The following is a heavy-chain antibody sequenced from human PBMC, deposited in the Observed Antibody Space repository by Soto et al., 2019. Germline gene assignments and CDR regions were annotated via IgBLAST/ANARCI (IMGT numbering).Heavy chain of an antibody. CDR2: IYHSGST. CDR3: ASSRRHYYYGMDV. V-gene: IGHV4-30-2*01. J-gene: IGHJ6*02. Sequence: QLQLQESGSGLVKPSQTLSLTCAVSGGSISSGGYSWSWIRQPPGKGLEWIGYIYHSGSTYYNPSLRGRVTISVARSKNQFSLKLSSVTAADTAVYYCASSRRHYYYGMDVWGHGTTVTVSS. CDR1: GGSISSGGYS.